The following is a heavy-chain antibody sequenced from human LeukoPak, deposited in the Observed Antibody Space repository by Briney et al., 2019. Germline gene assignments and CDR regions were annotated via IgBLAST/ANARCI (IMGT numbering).Heavy chain of an antibody. J-gene: IGHJ4*02. CDR1: GGSITNDNW. CDR2: IYHSGST. Sequence: SETLSLTCAVTGGSITNDNWWSWVRQPPGKGLEWIGEIYHSGSTKCNPSLKSRVIMSVDKSKNQFSLKLSSVTAADTAVYYCARYSYGRGTFDYWGQGTLVTVSS. D-gene: IGHD5-18*01. V-gene: IGHV4-4*02. CDR3: ARYSYGRGTFDY.